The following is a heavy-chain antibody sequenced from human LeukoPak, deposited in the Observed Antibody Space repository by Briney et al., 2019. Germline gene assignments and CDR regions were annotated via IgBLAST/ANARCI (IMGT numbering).Heavy chain of an antibody. CDR2: ISGSGGST. J-gene: IGHJ5*02. D-gene: IGHD6-19*01. V-gene: IGHV3-23*01. Sequence: PGGSLRLSCAASGFTFSSYAISWVRQAPGKGLEWVSAISGSGGSTYYADSVKGRFTISRDNSKNTLYLQMNSLRAEDTAVYYCAKLGYSSGWYAPNWFDPWGQGTLVTVSS. CDR3: AKLGYSSGWYAPNWFDP. CDR1: GFTFSSYA.